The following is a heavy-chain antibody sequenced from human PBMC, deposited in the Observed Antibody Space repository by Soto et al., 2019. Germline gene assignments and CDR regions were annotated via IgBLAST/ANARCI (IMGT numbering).Heavy chain of an antibody. V-gene: IGHV3-11*05. J-gene: IGHJ4*02. D-gene: IGHD6-13*01. CDR3: ARGRGAAADYFDF. Sequence: QVQLVESGGGLVKPGGSLRLSCAVSGFTFSDYYMTWIRQAPGKGLEWVSYISSSTSHTKYADSVKGRFTISRDKAKKSLFLHMNSLRAEDTAVYYCARGRGAAADYFDFCGQGTLVTVSS. CDR2: ISSSTSHT. CDR1: GFTFSDYY.